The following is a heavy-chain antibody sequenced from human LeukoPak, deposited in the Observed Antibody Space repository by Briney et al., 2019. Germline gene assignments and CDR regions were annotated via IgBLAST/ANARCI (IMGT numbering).Heavy chain of an antibody. Sequence: GGSLRLSCAASGFTVSSNYMSWVRQAPGKGLEWVSVIYSGGSTYYADSVKGRFTISRDNSKNTLHLQMNSLRAEDTAVYYCASLTYYDFWSGSYPNDYWGQGTLVTVSS. D-gene: IGHD3-3*01. CDR1: GFTVSSNY. CDR3: ASLTYYDFWSGSYPNDY. V-gene: IGHV3-66*02. CDR2: IYSGGST. J-gene: IGHJ4*02.